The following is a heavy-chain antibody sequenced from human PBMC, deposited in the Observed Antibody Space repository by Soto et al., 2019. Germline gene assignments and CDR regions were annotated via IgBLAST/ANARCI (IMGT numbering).Heavy chain of an antibody. D-gene: IGHD3-10*02. CDR1: GCIFSNNG. CDR3: TIVRVADSALDH. Sequence: QVQLVESGGGVTQPGRSLRLSCVGSGCIFSNNGMHWVRQTPGKGLEWVAFMSYDGSDTFYADSVKGRFTISRDNSKNTLFLHMSNLRAEDTAMYYCTIVRVADSALDHWGQGTLVTVSS. CDR2: MSYDGSDT. J-gene: IGHJ4*02. V-gene: IGHV3-30*03.